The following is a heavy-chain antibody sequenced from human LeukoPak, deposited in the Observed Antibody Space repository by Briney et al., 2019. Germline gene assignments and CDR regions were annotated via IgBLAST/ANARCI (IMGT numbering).Heavy chain of an antibody. D-gene: IGHD3/OR15-3a*01. J-gene: IGHJ4*02. CDR3: ARQTGSGLFILP. CDR2: IYYRVTS. CDR1: GDSINTYY. V-gene: IGHV4-59*08. Sequence: SETLSLTCTVSGDSINTYYWSWIRQPPGKGLEWIGYIYYRVTSDYNPSLKSRVTMSVDMSTSQISLKLSSVTAADTAVYYCARQTGSGLFILPGGQGTLVTVSS.